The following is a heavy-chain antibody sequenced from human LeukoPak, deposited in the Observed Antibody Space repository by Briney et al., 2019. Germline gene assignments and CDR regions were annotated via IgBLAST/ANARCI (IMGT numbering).Heavy chain of an antibody. CDR2: ISSSSSTI. CDR1: GFTFSSYS. D-gene: IGHD6-13*01. CDR3: ARDLPGYSSSWYGFSAFDI. Sequence: GGSLRLSCAASGFTFSSYSMNWVRQAPGKGLEWVSYISSSSSTIYYADSVKGRFTISRDNAKNSLYLQMNSLRAEDTAVYYCARDLPGYSSSWYGFSAFDIWGQGTMVTVSS. V-gene: IGHV3-48*04. J-gene: IGHJ3*02.